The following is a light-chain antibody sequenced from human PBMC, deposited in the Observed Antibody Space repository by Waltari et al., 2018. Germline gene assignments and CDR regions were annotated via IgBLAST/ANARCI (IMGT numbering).Light chain of an antibody. CDR3: QHYESLPVT. V-gene: IGKV3-20*01. CDR1: QSVSRS. Sequence: EIVLTQSPGTLSLSPGERATLSCRASQSVSRSLAWYHQKPGQAPRLLIYGAASRATGVPDRFSGSGSGTDFSLTISRLEPEDFAVYYCQHYESLPVTFGQGTKVEIK. CDR2: GAA. J-gene: IGKJ1*01.